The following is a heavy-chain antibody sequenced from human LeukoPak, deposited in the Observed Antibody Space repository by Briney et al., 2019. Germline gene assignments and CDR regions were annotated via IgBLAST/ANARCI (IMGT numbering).Heavy chain of an antibody. CDR2: ISYGGNNQ. CDR3: AKGSYTTGWYNYFDL. J-gene: IGHJ4*02. D-gene: IGHD6-19*01. Sequence: GRSLRLSCGASGFTFSRDAMNWVRQAPGQGLEWVAIISYGGNNQYYAESVKGRFTISRDNTKNTVYLQMNSLRPEDTAVYYCAKGSYTTGWYNYFDLWGQGTLVTVSS. V-gene: IGHV3-30-3*01. CDR1: GFTFSRDA.